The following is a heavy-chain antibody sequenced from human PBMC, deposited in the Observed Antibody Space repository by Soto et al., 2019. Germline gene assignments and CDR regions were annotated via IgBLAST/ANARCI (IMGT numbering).Heavy chain of an antibody. CDR1: GFMFGTYW. D-gene: IGHD3-22*01. CDR2: IKHDGNEK. V-gene: IGHV3-7*01. J-gene: IGHJ6*02. CDR3: VRATLSWGHYYFRGLDV. Sequence: PGGSLRLSCAATGFMFGTYWMSWVRQAPGKGLEWVANIKHDGNEKYYADSVKGRFTVSRDNVKNFLRLQMSSLRGDGTGVYFCVRATLSWGHYYFRGLDVWGQGTTVTVSS.